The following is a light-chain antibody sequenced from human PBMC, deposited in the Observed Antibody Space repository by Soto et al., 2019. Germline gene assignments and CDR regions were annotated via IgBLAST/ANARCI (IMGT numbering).Light chain of an antibody. J-gene: IGKJ1*01. CDR2: AAS. V-gene: IGKV3-20*01. CDR1: QSVSYSY. Sequence: EIVLTQSPGTLSLSPGERATLSCRASQSVSYSYLAWYQQRPGQAPRLLIYAASSRATGIPDRFDGSGSGTDFTLTISRLEPEDFAVYYCQQYGSSPQTFVQGTKVEIK. CDR3: QQYGSSPQT.